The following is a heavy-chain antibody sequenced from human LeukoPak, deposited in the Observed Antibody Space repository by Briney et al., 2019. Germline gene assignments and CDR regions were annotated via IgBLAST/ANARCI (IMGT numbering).Heavy chain of an antibody. D-gene: IGHD5-12*01. J-gene: IGHJ4*02. CDR1: GYTFTSYY. Sequence: ASVKVSCKASGYTFTSYYMHWVRQAPGQGLEWMGWVNPDNGNTYYARRFQGRVTMTRDTYISTAYMELSSLRPEDTAVYYCTREEYSGYDWYSWGQGTLVTVSS. V-gene: IGHV1-8*02. CDR3: TREEYSGYDWYS. CDR2: VNPDNGNT.